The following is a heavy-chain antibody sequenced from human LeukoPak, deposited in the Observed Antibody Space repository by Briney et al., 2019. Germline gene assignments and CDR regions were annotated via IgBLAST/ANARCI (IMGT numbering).Heavy chain of an antibody. CDR2: ISAYNGNT. V-gene: IGHV1-18*01. J-gene: IGHJ4*02. Sequence: ASVKVSCKASGYSFTSYGISWVRQAPGQGLDWMGWISAYNGNTNYAQKLQGRVTMTTDTSTSTAYLELRSLRSDDTAVYYCARADCSSTSCYEFDYWGQGTLVTVSS. CDR1: GYSFTSYG. D-gene: IGHD2-2*01. CDR3: ARADCSSTSCYEFDY.